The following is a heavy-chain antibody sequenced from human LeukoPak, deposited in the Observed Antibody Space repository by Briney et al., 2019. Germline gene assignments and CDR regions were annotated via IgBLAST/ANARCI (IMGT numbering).Heavy chain of an antibody. J-gene: IGHJ4*02. V-gene: IGHV3-20*01. CDR3: ARGRYSSTWGNFDY. CDR2: VNWNGGRT. CDR1: GFTFDDYG. Sequence: GGSLRLSCAASGFTFDDYGMSWVRQAPGKGLEWVSGVNWNGGRTGYADSVKGRFTISRDNAKNSLYLQMNSLRAEDTALYHCARGRYSSTWGNFDYWGQGTLVTVSS. D-gene: IGHD6-13*01.